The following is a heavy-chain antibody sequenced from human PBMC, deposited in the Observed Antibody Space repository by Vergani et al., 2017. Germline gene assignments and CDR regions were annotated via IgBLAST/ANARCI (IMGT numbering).Heavy chain of an antibody. J-gene: IGHJ6*02. Sequence: EVQLVESGGGLVKPGGSLRLSCAASGFTFSSYSMNWVRQAPGKGLEWVSSISSSSSYIYYADSVKGRFTISRDNAKNSLYLQMNSLRAEDTAVYYCARDRLWFGESNYGMDVCGQGTTVTVSS. CDR2: ISSSSSYI. CDR1: GFTFSSYS. V-gene: IGHV3-21*01. D-gene: IGHD3-10*01. CDR3: ARDRLWFGESNYGMDV.